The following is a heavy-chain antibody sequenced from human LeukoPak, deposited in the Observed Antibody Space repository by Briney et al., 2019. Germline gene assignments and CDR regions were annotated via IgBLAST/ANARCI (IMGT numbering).Heavy chain of an antibody. CDR2: IYSGGVT. V-gene: IGHV3-53*01. Sequence: GGSLRLSCAASGFTVNTNDMSWFRQAPGKGLEWVSLIYSGGVTDYTDSVKGRFTISRDSFKNTLYLQMNNLGPEDTAVSYCARGWPSFRHSDYWGQGTLVSVSS. CDR3: ARGWPSFRHSDY. CDR1: GFTVNTND. J-gene: IGHJ4*02.